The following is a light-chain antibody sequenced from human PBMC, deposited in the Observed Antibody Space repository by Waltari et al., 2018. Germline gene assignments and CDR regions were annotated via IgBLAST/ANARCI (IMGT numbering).Light chain of an antibody. J-gene: IGLJ1*01. CDR2: EVT. CDR1: SSDVGGHNF. CDR3: CSYADSDTPYV. V-gene: IGLV2-8*01. Sequence: QSALTQPPSASGSPGQSVTISCTGTSSDVGGHNFVSWYQQHPGKAPKVIIYEVTKRPSGVPDRFSGSKSGNTASLTVSGLQTEDEADYYCCSYADSDTPYVFGTGTTVTVL.